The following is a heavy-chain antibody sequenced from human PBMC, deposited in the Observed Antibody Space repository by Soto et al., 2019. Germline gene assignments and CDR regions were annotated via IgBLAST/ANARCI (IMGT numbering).Heavy chain of an antibody. CDR1: GDTFKNCV. CDR2: IIPLFGTT. V-gene: IGHV1-69*01. Sequence: QVQVVQSGVDVRRPRSSVKVSCKASGDTFKNCVISWVRQAPGQGLEWMGGIIPLFGTTDFAQRVQDRLTITTDESTTTAYMQMSTLRSEDTTTYYCAAELGFGKLSVVWGQGTRVIVSS. J-gene: IGHJ6*02. D-gene: IGHD3-10*01. CDR3: AAELGFGKLSVV.